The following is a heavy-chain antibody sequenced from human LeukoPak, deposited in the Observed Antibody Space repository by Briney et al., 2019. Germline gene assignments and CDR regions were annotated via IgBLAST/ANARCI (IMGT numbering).Heavy chain of an antibody. CDR1: GFTFSSYG. V-gene: IGHV3-23*01. Sequence: HSGGSLRLSCAASGFTFSSYGMSWVRQAPGKGLEWVSGTSGSGGSTYYADSVKGRFTIPRDNSKNTLYLQMISLRAEDTAVYYCAKDQRVGYYYGSGPFQHWGQGTLVTVSS. CDR3: AKDQRVGYYYGSGPFQH. J-gene: IGHJ1*01. D-gene: IGHD3-10*01. CDR2: TSGSGGST.